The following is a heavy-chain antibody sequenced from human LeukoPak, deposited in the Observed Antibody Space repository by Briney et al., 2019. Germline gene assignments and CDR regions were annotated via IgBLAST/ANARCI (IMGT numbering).Heavy chain of an antibody. V-gene: IGHV1-69*04. CDR2: IIPILGIA. Sequence: SVKVSCKSSGGTFSSYAISWVRQAPGQGLEWMGRIIPILGIANYAQKFQGRVTITADKSTSTAYMELSSLRSEDTAVYYCARERARYSYGYGHYFDYWGQGTLVTVSS. D-gene: IGHD5-18*01. J-gene: IGHJ4*02. CDR1: GGTFSSYA. CDR3: ARERARYSYGYGHYFDY.